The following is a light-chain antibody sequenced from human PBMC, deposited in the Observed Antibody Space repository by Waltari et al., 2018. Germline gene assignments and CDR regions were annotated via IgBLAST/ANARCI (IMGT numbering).Light chain of an antibody. Sequence: DIQMTQSPSSLSASVGDRVTITCRASQSISHYLHWYQHKPGRAPKLLIYAASTLQSGVPSRFSGSGSGTDFTLTISSLQPEDSATYYCQQSYSTPPLTFGGGTKVEIK. V-gene: IGKV1-39*01. CDR3: QQSYSTPPLT. J-gene: IGKJ4*01. CDR1: QSISHY. CDR2: AAS.